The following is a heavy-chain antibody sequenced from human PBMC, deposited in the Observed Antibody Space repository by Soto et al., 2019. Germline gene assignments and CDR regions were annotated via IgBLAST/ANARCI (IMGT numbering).Heavy chain of an antibody. CDR1: GDIFSSYY. D-gene: IGHD6-25*01. CDR3: VRVWRLVGRYGMDV. Sequence: AGSLRLSCVGPGDIFSSYYMNWVRQAPGKGLEWVSSISGGSAYIYYADSVKGRFTISRDNAKNSLYLEMNSLRVEDTAVYYCVRVWRLVGRYGMDVWGQGTTVTVSS. J-gene: IGHJ6*02. CDR2: ISGGSAYI. V-gene: IGHV3-21*01.